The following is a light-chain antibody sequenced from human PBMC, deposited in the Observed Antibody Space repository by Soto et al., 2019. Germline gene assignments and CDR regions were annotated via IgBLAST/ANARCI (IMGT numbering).Light chain of an antibody. Sequence: QAVVTQPPSVSGAPGQRVTISCTGSSSNIGAGYDVHWYQQLPGTAPKLLIYGNSNRPSGVPDRFSGSKSGTSASLAITGLQAEDEADYYCQSYDSSLSGPLFGTGTKVTGL. V-gene: IGLV1-40*01. CDR3: QSYDSSLSGPL. CDR2: GNS. J-gene: IGLJ1*01. CDR1: SSNIGAGYD.